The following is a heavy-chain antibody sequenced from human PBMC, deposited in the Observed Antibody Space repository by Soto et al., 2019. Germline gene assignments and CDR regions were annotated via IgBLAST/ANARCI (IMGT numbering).Heavy chain of an antibody. V-gene: IGHV1-8*01. CDR3: ARNKWETGDFDY. Sequence: QVQLVQSGAEVRKPGASVKVSCKASGYTFTTYDINRMRQATGQGLEWVGWMNPNSGTTGYAQKFQGRVSMTRDTSMNTAYMELSSLTYEDTAVYYCARNKWETGDFDYWGQGTLVTVSS. CDR1: GYTFTTYD. D-gene: IGHD1-26*01. J-gene: IGHJ4*02. CDR2: MNPNSGTT.